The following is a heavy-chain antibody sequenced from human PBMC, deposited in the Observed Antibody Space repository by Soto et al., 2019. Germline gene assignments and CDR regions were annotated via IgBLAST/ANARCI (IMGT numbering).Heavy chain of an antibody. D-gene: IGHD3-22*01. CDR3: ARGLYYYDSSGYYYLLGGVYYFDY. CDR1: GGSFSGYY. V-gene: IGHV4-34*01. CDR2: INHSGST. J-gene: IGHJ4*02. Sequence: PSETLSLTCAVYGGSFSGYYWSWIRQPPGKGLEWIGEINHSGSTNYNPSPKSRVTISVDTSKNQFSLKLSSVTAADTAVYYCARGLYYYDSSGYYYLLGGVYYFDYWGQGTLVTVSS.